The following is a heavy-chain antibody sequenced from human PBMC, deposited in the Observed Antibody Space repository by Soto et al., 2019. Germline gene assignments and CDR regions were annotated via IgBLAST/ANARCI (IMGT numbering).Heavy chain of an antibody. V-gene: IGHV3-30*03. CDR2: ISHDVSIK. Sequence: QVQLVESGGGVVQPGRSLRLSCAASGFTFSSYGMHWVRQAPGKWLEWVAVISHDVSIKYYSDSVKGRFTVSRDNSKNTLHLQMNSLRAEDTAVYYCATNSYGYVSTYYFDYWGQGTLVTVSS. CDR1: GFTFSSYG. D-gene: IGHD5-18*01. CDR3: ATNSYGYVSTYYFDY. J-gene: IGHJ4*02.